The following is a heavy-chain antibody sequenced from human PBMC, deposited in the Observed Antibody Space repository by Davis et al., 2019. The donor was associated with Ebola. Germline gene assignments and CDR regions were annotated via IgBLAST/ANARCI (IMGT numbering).Heavy chain of an antibody. J-gene: IGHJ6*02. CDR3: ARESYASGNYYTGYYYYGMDV. CDR2: IYYSGST. V-gene: IGHV4-61*01. D-gene: IGHD3-10*01. Sequence: GSLRLSCTVSGGSVSSGSYYWSWIRQPPGKGLEWIGYIYYSGSTNYNPSLKSRVTISLDTSKNQFSLKLSSVTAADTAVYYCARESYASGNYYTGYYYYGMDVWGQGTTVTVSS. CDR1: GGSVSSGSYY.